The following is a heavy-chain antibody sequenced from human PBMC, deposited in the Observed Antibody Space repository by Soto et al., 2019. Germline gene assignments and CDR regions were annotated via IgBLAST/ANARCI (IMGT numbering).Heavy chain of an antibody. CDR1: GFTFSSYA. Sequence: PGGSLRLSCAASGFTFSSYAMHWVRQAPGKGLEWVAVISYDGSNKYYADSVKGRFTISRDNSKNTLYLQMNSLRAEDTAVYYCAREIRESYDILTGYYDPWGQGTLVTVSS. CDR2: ISYDGSNK. CDR3: AREIRESYDILTGYYDP. J-gene: IGHJ5*02. V-gene: IGHV3-30-3*01. D-gene: IGHD3-9*01.